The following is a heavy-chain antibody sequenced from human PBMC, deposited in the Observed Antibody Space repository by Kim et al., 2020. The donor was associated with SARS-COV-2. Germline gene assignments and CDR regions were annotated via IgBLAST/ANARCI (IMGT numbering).Heavy chain of an antibody. V-gene: IGHV1-69*13. J-gene: IGHJ6*02. CDR3: ARSIGYESYYYYGMDV. CDR2: IIPIFGTG. Sequence: SVKVSCKASGGTFSSYAISWVRPAPGQGLEWMGGIIPIFGTGKYRQKFQGRVTITADESTSTAYMELSSLRSEDTAVYYCARSIGYESYYYYGMDVWGQ. CDR1: GGTFSSYA. D-gene: IGHD5-12*01.